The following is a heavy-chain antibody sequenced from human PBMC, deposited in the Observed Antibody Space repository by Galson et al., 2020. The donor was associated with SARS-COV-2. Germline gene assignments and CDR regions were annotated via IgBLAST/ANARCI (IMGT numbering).Heavy chain of an antibody. J-gene: IGHJ3*02. CDR2: ISYDGSNK. CDR1: GFTFSSYA. V-gene: IGHV3-30-3*01. CDR3: ARAYRGSYFAAFDI. D-gene: IGHD1-26*01. Sequence: TGGSLRLSCAASGFTFSSYAMHWVRQAPGKGLEWVAVISYDGSNKYYADSVRGRFTISRDNSKNTLYLQMNSLRAEDTAVYYCARAYRGSYFAAFDIWGQGTMVTVSS.